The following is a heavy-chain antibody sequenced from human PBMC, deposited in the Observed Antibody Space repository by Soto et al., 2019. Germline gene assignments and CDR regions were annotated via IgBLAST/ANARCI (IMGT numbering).Heavy chain of an antibody. Sequence: EVQLVESGGGLVQPGGSLRLSCAASGFTFSSYWMSWVRQAPGKGLEWVANIKQDGSEKYYVDSVKGRFTISRDNAKNSLYLQLNSLRAEDTPVYYCASSVLGYCSSTSCYPYYWGQGTLVTVSS. D-gene: IGHD2-2*01. V-gene: IGHV3-7*03. CDR3: ASSVLGYCSSTSCYPYY. CDR1: GFTFSSYW. J-gene: IGHJ4*02. CDR2: IKQDGSEK.